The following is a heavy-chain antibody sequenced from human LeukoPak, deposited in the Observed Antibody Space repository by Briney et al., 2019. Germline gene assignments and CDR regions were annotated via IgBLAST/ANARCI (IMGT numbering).Heavy chain of an antibody. J-gene: IGHJ4*02. V-gene: IGHV3-48*03. CDR2: ISSSGNTM. CDR3: ARQRASNHFFDY. CDR1: GFTFGTYE. Sequence: GGSLRLSCAASGFTFGTYEMNWVRQAPGKGLEWVSYISSSGNTMYYAGSVKGRFTISRDNAKNSLFLRMNSLRAEDTAFYYCARQRASNHFFDYWGQGNLVTVSS.